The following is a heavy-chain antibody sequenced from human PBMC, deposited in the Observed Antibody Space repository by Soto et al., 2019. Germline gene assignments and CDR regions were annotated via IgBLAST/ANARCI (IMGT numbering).Heavy chain of an antibody. CDR2: IYYSGST. CDR3: AVTRGSSVYLAY. D-gene: IGHD2-15*01. J-gene: IGHJ4*02. V-gene: IGHV4-31*03. Sequence: QVQLQESGPGLVKPSQTLSLTCTVSGGSISNVGFYWTWIRQYPGKGLEWIGYIYYSGSTYYNPSLKSRITISVDTSKNQFSLKLSSVTAADTAVYCCAVTRGSSVYLAYWGQGTLVTVSS. CDR1: GGSISNVGFY.